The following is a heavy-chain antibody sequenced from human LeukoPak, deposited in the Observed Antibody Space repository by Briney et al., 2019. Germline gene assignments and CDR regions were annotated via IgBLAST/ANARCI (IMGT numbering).Heavy chain of an antibody. D-gene: IGHD5-12*01. Sequence: PSETLSLTCTVSGGSISSYYWSWIRQPPGKGLEWIGYIYYSGSTNYNPSLKSRVTISVDTSKNQFSLKLSSVTAADTAVHYCARGGFISGYDYNWFDPWGQGTLVTVSS. CDR3: ARGGFISGYDYNWFDP. V-gene: IGHV4-59*01. CDR1: GGSISSYY. CDR2: IYYSGST. J-gene: IGHJ5*02.